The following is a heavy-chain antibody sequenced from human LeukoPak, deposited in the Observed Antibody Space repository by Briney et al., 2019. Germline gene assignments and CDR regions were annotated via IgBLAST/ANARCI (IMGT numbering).Heavy chain of an antibody. CDR2: IRGSGDST. V-gene: IGHV3-23*01. CDR1: GFTFSSYA. Sequence: PGGSLRLSCAASGFTFSSYAMNWVRKAPGKGLEWVSAIRGSGDSTYFADSVKGRFTISRDNSKNTLYLQANSLRAEDTAVYYCAKGFYGYSSPWGQGTLVTVSS. D-gene: IGHD6-13*01. J-gene: IGHJ5*02. CDR3: AKGFYGYSSP.